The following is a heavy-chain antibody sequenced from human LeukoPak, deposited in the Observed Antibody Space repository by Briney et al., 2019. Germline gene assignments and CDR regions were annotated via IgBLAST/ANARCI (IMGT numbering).Heavy chain of an antibody. CDR2: INHSGST. CDR1: GGSFSGYY. Sequence: PSETLSLTCAVYGGSFSGYYWSWIRQPPGKGLEWIGEINHSGSTNYNPSLKSRVTISVDTSKNQFSLKLSSVTAADTAVYYCARGSSWPYDHWGQGTLVTVSS. V-gene: IGHV4-34*01. CDR3: ARGSSWPYDH. D-gene: IGHD6-13*01. J-gene: IGHJ4*02.